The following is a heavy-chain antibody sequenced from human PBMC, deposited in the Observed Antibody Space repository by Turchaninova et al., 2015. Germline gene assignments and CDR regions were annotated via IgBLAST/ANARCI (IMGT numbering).Heavy chain of an antibody. CDR1: GGSISSSCYY. V-gene: IGHV4-39*01. CDR3: AFGGVIFR. D-gene: IGHD3-16*02. Sequence: QLQLQESGPGLVKPSETLSLSCPVSGGSISSSCYYWGWRRQPPGKGLEWIGSIYYSGSTYYNPSLKSRVTISVDTSKNQFSLKLSSVTAADTAVYYCAFGGVIFRWGQGTLVTVSS. CDR2: IYYSGST. J-gene: IGHJ4*02.